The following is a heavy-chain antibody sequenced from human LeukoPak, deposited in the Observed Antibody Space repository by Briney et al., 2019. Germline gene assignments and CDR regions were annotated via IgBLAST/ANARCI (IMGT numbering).Heavy chain of an antibody. V-gene: IGHV1-46*01. CDR1: GYTFTTYH. D-gene: IGHD6-19*01. CDR2: INPSGGST. J-gene: IGHJ4*02. CDR3: ARWYSSGFIDY. Sequence: ASVKVSCKASGYTFTTYHMHWVRQSPGQGLEWMGVINPSGGSTTYAQKFQGRVTMTRDTSTSTVNMELSSLRSEDTAVYYCARWYSSGFIDYSGQGTLVTVSS.